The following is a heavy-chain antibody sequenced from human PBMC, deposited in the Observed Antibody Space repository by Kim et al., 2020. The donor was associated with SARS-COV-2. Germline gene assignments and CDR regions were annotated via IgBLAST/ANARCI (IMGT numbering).Heavy chain of an antibody. D-gene: IGHD3-22*01. CDR1: GFTFSSYA. J-gene: IGHJ2*01. V-gene: IGHV3-23*01. Sequence: GGSLRLSCAASGFTFSSYAMSWVRQAPGKGLEWVSAISGSGGSTYYADSVKGRFTISRDNSKNTLYLQMNSLRAEDTAVYYCAKVWVDYDSSGSCFDLWGRGTLVTVSS. CDR3: AKVWVDYDSSGSCFDL. CDR2: ISGSGGST.